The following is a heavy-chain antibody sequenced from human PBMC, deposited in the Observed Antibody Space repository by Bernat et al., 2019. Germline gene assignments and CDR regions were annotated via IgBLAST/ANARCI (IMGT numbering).Heavy chain of an antibody. D-gene: IGHD2-8*01. Sequence: EVQLVESGGGLVQPGGSLRLSCAASGFTFSSYEMNWVRQAPGKGLEWVSYISSSGSTIYYADSVKGRFTVSRDNSKNTLYLQMNSLRAEDTAVYYCARDERYCTNGVCYTWYFDLWGRGTLMTVSS. CDR3: ARDERYCTNGVCYTWYFDL. J-gene: IGHJ2*01. V-gene: IGHV3-48*03. CDR1: GFTFSSYE. CDR2: ISSSGSTI.